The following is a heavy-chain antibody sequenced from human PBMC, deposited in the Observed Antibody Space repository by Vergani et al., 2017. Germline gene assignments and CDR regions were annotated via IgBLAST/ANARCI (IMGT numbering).Heavy chain of an antibody. CDR2: IIPIFGTA. V-gene: IGHV1-69*01. CDR1: GGTFSSYA. Sequence: QVQLVQSGAEVKKPGSSVKVSCKASGGTFSSYAISWVRQAPGQRLEWMGGIIPIFGTANYAQKFQGRVTITADESTSTAYMELSRLRSDDTAVYYCARDPGPGYCSGGSCYHFDYWGQGTLVTVSS. CDR3: ARDPGPGYCSGGSCYHFDY. D-gene: IGHD2-15*01. J-gene: IGHJ4*02.